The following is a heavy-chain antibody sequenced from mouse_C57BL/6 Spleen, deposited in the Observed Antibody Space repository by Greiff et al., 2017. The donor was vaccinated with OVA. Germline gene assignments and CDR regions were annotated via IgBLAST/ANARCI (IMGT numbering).Heavy chain of an antibody. CDR1: GFSLTSYG. CDR3: ARNWDEGHYFDY. V-gene: IGHV2-2*01. CDR2: IWSGGST. D-gene: IGHD4-1*01. Sequence: VMLVESGPGLVQPSQSLSITCTVSGFSLTSYGVHWVRQSPGKGLEWLGVIWSGGSTDYNAAFISRLSISKDNSKSQVFFKMNSLQADDTAIYYCARNWDEGHYFDYWGQGTTLTVSS. J-gene: IGHJ2*01.